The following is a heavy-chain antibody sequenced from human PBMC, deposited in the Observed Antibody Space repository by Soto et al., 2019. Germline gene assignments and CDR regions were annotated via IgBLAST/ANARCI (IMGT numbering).Heavy chain of an antibody. CDR2: INHSGST. V-gene: IGHV4-34*01. Sequence: SETLSLTCAVYGWSFSGYSWTWIRQSPGKGLEWIGQINHSGSTNYNPSLKSRVTISLVTSKNQFSLELTSVTAADTAVYYCARGLFSENYYSGGWYYFDSWGQGTLVTVSS. J-gene: IGHJ4*02. D-gene: IGHD1-26*01. CDR3: ARGLFSENYYSGGWYYFDS. CDR1: GWSFSGYS.